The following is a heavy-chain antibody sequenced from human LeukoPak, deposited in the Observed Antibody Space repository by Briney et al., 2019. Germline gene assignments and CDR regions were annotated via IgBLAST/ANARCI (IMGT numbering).Heavy chain of an antibody. Sequence: GGSLRLSCAASGFTFSSYAMSWVRQAPGKGLECVSSISGSDGSTYYADSVKGRFTISRDNSKNTLYLQMNSLRAEDTAVYYCAKAGNLRFDYWGQGTLVTVSS. CDR2: ISGSDGST. D-gene: IGHD2/OR15-2a*01. CDR3: AKAGNLRFDY. CDR1: GFTFSSYA. V-gene: IGHV3-23*01. J-gene: IGHJ4*02.